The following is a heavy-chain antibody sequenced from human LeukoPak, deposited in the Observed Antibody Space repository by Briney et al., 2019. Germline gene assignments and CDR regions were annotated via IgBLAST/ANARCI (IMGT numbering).Heavy chain of an antibody. Sequence: GGSLRLSCAASGFSFGSDIMNWLRQAPGKGLEWVSYISSSGSTIYYSDSVKGRFTISRDNAKNSLCLQMNSLRDEDTAVYYCARDLNLSYWGQGTLVTVSS. CDR2: ISSSGSTI. V-gene: IGHV3-48*02. CDR1: GFSFGSDI. D-gene: IGHD2/OR15-2a*01. J-gene: IGHJ4*02. CDR3: ARDLNLSY.